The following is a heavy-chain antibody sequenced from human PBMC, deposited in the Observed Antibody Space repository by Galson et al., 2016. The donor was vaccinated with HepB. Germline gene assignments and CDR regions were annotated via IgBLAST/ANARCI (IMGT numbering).Heavy chain of an antibody. Sequence: SLRLSCAASGITFSRYAMNWVRQAPGKGLQWVSTITDSGGSTYPADSVRGRFTISRDNSKSTLYLQMNSLRAEDTAIYYCAKGRCSRRGCDYFDYWGQGTLVTVSS. D-gene: IGHD2-8*01. V-gene: IGHV3-23*01. J-gene: IGHJ4*02. CDR1: GITFSRYA. CDR2: ITDSGGST. CDR3: AKGRCSRRGCDYFDY.